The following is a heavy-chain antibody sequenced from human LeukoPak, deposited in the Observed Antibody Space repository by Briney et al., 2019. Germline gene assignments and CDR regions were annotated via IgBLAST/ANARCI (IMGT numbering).Heavy chain of an antibody. CDR3: AKDPNSGWYMAYFDY. D-gene: IGHD6-19*01. CDR2: IQQDGSEK. CDR1: GFTFSSYV. J-gene: IGHJ4*02. Sequence: GGSLRLSCAASGFTFSSYVMSWVRQAPGKGLELVANIQQDGSEKYYVDSVKGRFTISRDNAKNSLYLQMHSLRADDTAVYYCAKDPNSGWYMAYFDYWGQGTLVTVSS. V-gene: IGHV3-7*03.